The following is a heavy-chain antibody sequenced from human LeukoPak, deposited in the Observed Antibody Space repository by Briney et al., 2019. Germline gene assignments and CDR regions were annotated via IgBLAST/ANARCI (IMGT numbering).Heavy chain of an antibody. CDR3: ARRYYDSSGYQRNDY. Sequence: GASVKVSCKASGYTFTSYVISSVRQAPGQGLEWRGWISAYNGNTNYAQKLQGRVTMTTDTSTSTAYMELRSLRSDDTAVYYCARRYYDSSGYQRNDYWGQGTLVTVSS. D-gene: IGHD3-22*01. V-gene: IGHV1-18*01. CDR1: GYTFTSYV. CDR2: ISAYNGNT. J-gene: IGHJ4*02.